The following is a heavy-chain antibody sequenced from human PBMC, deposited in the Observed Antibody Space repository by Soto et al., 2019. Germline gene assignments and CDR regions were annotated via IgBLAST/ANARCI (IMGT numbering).Heavy chain of an antibody. J-gene: IGHJ2*01. D-gene: IGHD3-9*01. Sequence: QVQLQESGPGLVKPSETLSLTCTVSGVSITPYFWSWIRQPAGEAPEWLGHIYASGRTTYNPSLTNRVTMFVSQTQVSLRLTSVTAADTAVYYCARHFDVDPSLDHYYFDLWGRGALVTVSS. CDR3: ARHFDVDPSLDHYYFDL. CDR1: GVSITPYF. V-gene: IGHV4-4*07. CDR2: IYASGRT.